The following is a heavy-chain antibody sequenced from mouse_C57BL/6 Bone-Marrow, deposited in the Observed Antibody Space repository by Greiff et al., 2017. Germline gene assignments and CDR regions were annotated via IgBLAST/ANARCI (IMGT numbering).Heavy chain of an antibody. V-gene: IGHV1-26*01. D-gene: IGHD2-3*01. CDR1: GYTFTDYY. CDR2: INPNNGGT. J-gene: IGHJ4*01. Sequence: VQLQQSGPELVKPGASVKISCKASGYTFTDYYMNWVKQSNGKSLEWIGDINPNNGGTSYNQKFKGKATLTVDKSSSTAYMELRSLTSEDSAVYDCARDGDYWGQGTSVTVSS. CDR3: ARDGDY.